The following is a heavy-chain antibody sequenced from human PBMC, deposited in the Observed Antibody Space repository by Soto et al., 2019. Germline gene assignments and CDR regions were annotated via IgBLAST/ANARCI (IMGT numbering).Heavy chain of an antibody. CDR2: ISSSSSYI. D-gene: IGHD3-22*01. J-gene: IGHJ6*02. Sequence: KSGGSLRLSCAASGFTFSSYSMNWVRQAPGKGLEWVSSISSSSSYIYYADSVKGRFTISRDNAKNSLYLQMNSLRAEDTAVYYCARDGDYYENCMDVWGQGTTVTVSS. V-gene: IGHV3-21*01. CDR1: GFTFSSYS. CDR3: ARDGDYYENCMDV.